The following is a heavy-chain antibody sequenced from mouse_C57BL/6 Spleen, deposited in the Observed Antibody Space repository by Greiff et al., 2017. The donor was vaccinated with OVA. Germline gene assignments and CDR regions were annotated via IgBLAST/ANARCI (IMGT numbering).Heavy chain of an antibody. D-gene: IGHD2-4*01. CDR3: TRHDDYDGYFDV. V-gene: IGHV1-15*01. J-gene: IGHJ1*03. Sequence: QVQLQQPGAELVRPGASVTLSCKASGYTFTDYEMHWVKQTPVHGLEWIGAIDPETGGTAYNQKFKGKAILTADKSSSTAYMELRSLTSEDSAFYYCTRHDDYDGYFDVWGTGTTVTVSS. CDR2: IDPETGGT. CDR1: GYTFTDYE.